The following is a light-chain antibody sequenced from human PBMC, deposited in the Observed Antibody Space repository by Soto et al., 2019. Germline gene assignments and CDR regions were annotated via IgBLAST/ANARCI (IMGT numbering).Light chain of an antibody. Sequence: ERVMTQSPATLSVSPGERATLSCRASQSVGSNLAWYQQKPGQAPRLLIFGASSRATGVPARFSGSGSGTEFTLTINSLQSEDFAVYYCQQYGSSQFTFGPGTKVDIK. CDR1: QSVGSN. CDR2: GAS. V-gene: IGKV3-15*01. J-gene: IGKJ3*01. CDR3: QQYGSSQFT.